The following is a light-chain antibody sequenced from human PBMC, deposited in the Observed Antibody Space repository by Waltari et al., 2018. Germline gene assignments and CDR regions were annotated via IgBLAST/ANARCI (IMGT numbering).Light chain of an antibody. CDR2: DAS. CDR3: QQRSGWPQT. CDR1: QSIGTS. Sequence: EIVLTQSPATLSLSPGESATLSCRASQSIGTSLAWYQQTPGQAPRLLIYDASNRATGIPPRFSGSGSGTDFILTISSLEPEDFAVYYCQQRSGWPQTFGQGTNVEI. V-gene: IGKV3-11*01. J-gene: IGKJ1*01.